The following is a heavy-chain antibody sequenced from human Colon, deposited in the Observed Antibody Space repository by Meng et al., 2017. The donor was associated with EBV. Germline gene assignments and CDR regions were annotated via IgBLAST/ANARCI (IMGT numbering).Heavy chain of an antibody. CDR2: IIHGGSP. CDR1: GWSLSGAY. D-gene: IGHD2-8*02. J-gene: IGHJ4*02. CDR3: ARRPTGIDY. Sequence: WGPSLLNASEHLSLTRAVNGWSLSGAYWNGIRQPPGKGLEWIGEIIHGGSPSYNPSLKSRVTISIDTSKNQLSLMLSSVTAADTAVYYCARRPTGIDYWGQGTLVTVSS. V-gene: IGHV4-34*12.